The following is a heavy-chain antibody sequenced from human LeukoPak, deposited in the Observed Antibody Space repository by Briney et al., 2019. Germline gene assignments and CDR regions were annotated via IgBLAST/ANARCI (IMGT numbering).Heavy chain of an antibody. CDR2: ITSSRTTT. CDR3: ARDPGLWYDSSGYLFDY. V-gene: IGHV3-48*02. Sequence: GGPLRLSCAASGFTFSRYGMNWVRQAPGKALEGVLYITSSRTTTYYADSVKGRFTIYRDNAKNSLFLQMTSLRDEDTAVYYCARDPGLWYDSSGYLFDYWGQGTLVTVSS. CDR1: GFTFSRYG. D-gene: IGHD3-22*01. J-gene: IGHJ4*02.